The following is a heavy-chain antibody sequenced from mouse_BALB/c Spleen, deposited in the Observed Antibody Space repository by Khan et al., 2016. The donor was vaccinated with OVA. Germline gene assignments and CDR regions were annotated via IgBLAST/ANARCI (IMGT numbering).Heavy chain of an antibody. D-gene: IGHD1-1*02. V-gene: IGHV5-6*01. CDR2: ISSGGSYI. CDR3: ARLLSTYYFDY. CDR1: GFTFSSYG. J-gene: IGHJ2*01. Sequence: EVELVESGGDLVKPGGSLKLSCEASGFTFSSYGMSWVRQSPDKRLEWVASISSGGSYIYYPDSVKGRFTISRDNAKNTPYLQMSSLKSEDTAMYYCARLLSTYYFDYWGQGTTLTVSS.